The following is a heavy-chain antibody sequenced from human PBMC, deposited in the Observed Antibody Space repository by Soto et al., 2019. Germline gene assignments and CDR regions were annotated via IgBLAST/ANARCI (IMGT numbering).Heavy chain of an antibody. CDR2: IVVGSGNT. CDR3: AADTITWSYYYYGIDV. J-gene: IGHJ6*02. CDR1: GFTFTSSA. V-gene: IGHV1-58*01. Sequence: SVKVSCKASGFTFTSSAVQWVRQARGQRLEWIGWIVVGSGNTNYAQKFQERVTITRDMSTSTAYMELSSLRSEDTAVYYCAADTITWSYYYYGIDVWGQATTVTVSS. D-gene: IGHD5-12*01.